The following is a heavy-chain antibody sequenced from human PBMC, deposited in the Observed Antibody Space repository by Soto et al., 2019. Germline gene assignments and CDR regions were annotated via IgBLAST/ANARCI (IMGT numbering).Heavy chain of an antibody. CDR3: ARYTFYHSIGYYPYLDY. V-gene: IGHV2-5*02. D-gene: IGHD3-22*01. Sequence: QITLKESGPTLVKPTQTLTLTCTFSGFSLTTSGVGVGWIRQPPGKALEWLALILWDDDKRYIASLKSRLTITKDTSKNQVVLTMTNMGRVDAATYYCARYTFYHSIGYYPYLDYWGQGTRVTVSS. CDR2: ILWDDDK. CDR1: GFSLTTSGVG. J-gene: IGHJ4*02.